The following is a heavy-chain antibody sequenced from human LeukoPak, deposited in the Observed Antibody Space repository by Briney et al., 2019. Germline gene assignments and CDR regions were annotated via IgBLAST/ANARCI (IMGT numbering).Heavy chain of an antibody. CDR2: IRQDGGDK. J-gene: IGHJ4*02. Sequence: GGSLRLSCAASGFTFSNFWMTWVRQAPGKGLEWVANIRQDGGDKYYVDSVKGRFTISRDNAKNSLFLQMSSLRVEDTAVYYCARDPTHSYGSGSYYSYWGQGTLVTVSS. V-gene: IGHV3-7*01. CDR3: ARDPTHSYGSGSYYSY. D-gene: IGHD3-10*01. CDR1: GFTFSNFW.